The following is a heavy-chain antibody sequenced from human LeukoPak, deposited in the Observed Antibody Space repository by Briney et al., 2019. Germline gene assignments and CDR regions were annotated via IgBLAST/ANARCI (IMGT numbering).Heavy chain of an antibody. CDR3: ARGPPYSSSWYIY. CDR2: INHSGST. CDR1: GGSFSGYY. J-gene: IGHJ4*02. Sequence: SETLSLTCAVYGGSFSGYYWSWIRQPPGKGLEWIGEINHSGSTNYNPSLKSRVTISVDTSKNQFSLKLSSVTAADTAVYCCARGPPYSSSWYIYWGQGTLVTVSS. D-gene: IGHD6-13*01. V-gene: IGHV4-34*01.